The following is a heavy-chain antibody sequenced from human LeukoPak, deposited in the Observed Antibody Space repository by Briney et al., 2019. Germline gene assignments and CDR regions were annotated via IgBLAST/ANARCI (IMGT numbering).Heavy chain of an antibody. J-gene: IGHJ4*02. CDR3: VRDKEMATTADLRY. CDR2: INGDGSRT. CDR1: GFTFSSYW. Sequence: GGSLRLSCAASGFTFSSYWMHWVRQAPGKGLVWVSRINGDGSRTDNADSVKGRFTISRDNAKNTLYLQMNSLRAEDTGVYYCVRDKEMATTADLRYWGQGTLVTVSS. V-gene: IGHV3-74*01. D-gene: IGHD5-24*01.